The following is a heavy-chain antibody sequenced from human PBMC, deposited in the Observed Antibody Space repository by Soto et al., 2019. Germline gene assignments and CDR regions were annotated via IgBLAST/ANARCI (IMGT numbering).Heavy chain of an antibody. J-gene: IGHJ6*02. Sequence: QVQLVESGGGVVQPGRSLRLSCAASGFTFSTNTMHWVRQAPGKGLEWVATISYDGSNKYYADSVKGRFTISRDNSKITLYLQMNSLRGEDTAVYYCARETAAVTYYHYGMDVWGQGTTVTVSS. V-gene: IGHV3-30-3*01. CDR3: ARETAAVTYYHYGMDV. CDR1: GFTFSTNT. CDR2: ISYDGSNK. D-gene: IGHD2-21*02.